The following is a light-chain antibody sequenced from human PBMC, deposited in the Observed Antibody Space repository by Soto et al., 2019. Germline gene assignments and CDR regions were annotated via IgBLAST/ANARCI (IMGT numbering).Light chain of an antibody. J-gene: IGKJ2*03. CDR1: QTAGTY. Sequence: DIQMTQSPSSLSASVGDRVTITCRTSQTAGTYLNWYQQQPGKAPKLLIYAASTLQSGVPSRFSGSGSGTDFTLTISSLKPEDFATYYCQQSYTSPYSFGQGTKLEIK. CDR3: QQSYTSPYS. CDR2: AAS. V-gene: IGKV1-39*01.